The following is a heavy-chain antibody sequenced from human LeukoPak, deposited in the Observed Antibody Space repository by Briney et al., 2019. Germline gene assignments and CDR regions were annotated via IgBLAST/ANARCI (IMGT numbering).Heavy chain of an antibody. Sequence: ASVNVSYKASGYTFTSYYMHWVRQAPGQGREWMGIINPSGGSTSYAQKFQGRVTMTRDMSTSTVYMELSSLRSEDTAVYYCARDRSQTVTHYYYYYYMDVWGKGTTVTVSS. CDR1: GYTFTSYY. J-gene: IGHJ6*03. CDR3: ARDRSQTVTHYYYYYYMDV. CDR2: INPSGGST. V-gene: IGHV1-46*01. D-gene: IGHD4-11*01.